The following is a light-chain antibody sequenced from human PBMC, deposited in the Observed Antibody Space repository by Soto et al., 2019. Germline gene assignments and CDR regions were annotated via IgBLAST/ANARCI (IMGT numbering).Light chain of an antibody. Sequence: EIVLTQSPATLSLSPGERATLSCRASQSVTNYLAWYQQKPGQAPRLLIYDASNRATGIPARFSGSGSGTDFTLTTSSLEPEDIAVYYCQQRSNWPSITFGQGTRLEIK. CDR2: DAS. CDR1: QSVTNY. J-gene: IGKJ5*01. CDR3: QQRSNWPSIT. V-gene: IGKV3-11*01.